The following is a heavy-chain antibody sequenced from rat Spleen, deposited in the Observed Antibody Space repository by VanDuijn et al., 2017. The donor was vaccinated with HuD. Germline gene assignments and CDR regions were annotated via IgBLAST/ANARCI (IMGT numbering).Heavy chain of an antibody. V-gene: IGHV5-27*01. Sequence: EVQLVESDGGLVQPGRSLKLSCAASGFTFSDYYMAWVRQAPTEGLEWVASISTGGGNTYYRDSVKGRFTISSDNAKSTLYLQMDSLRSADTATYYCTTNYYYSSYTDWYFDFWGPGTMVTVSS. CDR3: TTNYYYSSYTDWYFDF. D-gene: IGHD1-2*01. CDR1: GFTFSDYY. J-gene: IGHJ1*01. CDR2: ISTGGGNT.